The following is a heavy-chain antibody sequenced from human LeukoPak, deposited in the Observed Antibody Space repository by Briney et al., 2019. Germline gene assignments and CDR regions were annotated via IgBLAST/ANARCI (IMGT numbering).Heavy chain of an antibody. CDR3: ARHTVSTPHFDY. D-gene: IGHD4-17*01. J-gene: IGHJ4*01. CDR1: GYSISSGGYS. CDR2: FYYSGST. Sequence: SETLSLTCDVSGYSISSGGYSWSWIRQPPGKGLQWIGSFYYSGSTYYSPSLNSRVTISVDTSKNQFSLKVTSLTAADTAVYYCARHTVSTPHFDYWGHGTLVTVTS. V-gene: IGHV4-30-4*07.